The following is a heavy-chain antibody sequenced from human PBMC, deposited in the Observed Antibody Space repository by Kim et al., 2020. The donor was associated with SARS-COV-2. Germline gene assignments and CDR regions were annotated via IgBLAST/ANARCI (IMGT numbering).Heavy chain of an antibody. J-gene: IGHJ3*02. D-gene: IGHD2-15*01. CDR1: GGTFSSYA. CDR2: IIPIFGTA. CDR3: ARVREDPSQRLPDHDAFDI. V-gene: IGHV1-69*13. Sequence: SVKVSCKASGGTFSSYAISWVRQAPGQGLEWMGGIIPIFGTANYAQKFQGRVTITADESTSTAYMELSSLRSEDTAVYYCARVREDPSQRLPDHDAFDIWGQGTMVAVSS.